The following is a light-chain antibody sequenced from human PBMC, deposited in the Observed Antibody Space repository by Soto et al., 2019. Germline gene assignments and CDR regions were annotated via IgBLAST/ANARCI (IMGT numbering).Light chain of an antibody. CDR2: GAS. Sequence: EIVMTQSPATLSVSPGERATLSCRASQSVSSNLAWYQQKPGQAPRLLIYGASTRATGIPARFSGSGSGTEFNLTISSLQAEDFAVYYCQPYNNWPQTFGQGTKLEIK. CDR3: QPYNNWPQT. J-gene: IGKJ2*01. CDR1: QSVSSN. V-gene: IGKV3-15*01.